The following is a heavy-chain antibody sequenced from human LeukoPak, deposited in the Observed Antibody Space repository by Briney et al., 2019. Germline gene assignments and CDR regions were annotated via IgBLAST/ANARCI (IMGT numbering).Heavy chain of an antibody. V-gene: IGHV3-23*01. D-gene: IGHD2-15*01. CDR1: GFTFSSYA. CDR2: ISGSGNRT. Sequence: PGGSLRLSCAVSGFTFSSYAISWVRQAPGKGLEWVSTISGSGNRTYYANSVKGRFTLSRDNSKNTLYLQMNSLRAEDTAVYYCARADCSGGSCYPPGNFDYWGQGTLDTVSS. J-gene: IGHJ4*02. CDR3: ARADCSGGSCYPPGNFDY.